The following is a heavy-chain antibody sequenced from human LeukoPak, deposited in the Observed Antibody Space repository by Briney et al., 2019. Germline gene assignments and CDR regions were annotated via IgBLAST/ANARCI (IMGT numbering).Heavy chain of an antibody. J-gene: IGHJ6*02. CDR3: ARDPPSVAAVGYSMDV. CDR2: IDSSSSAI. Sequence: GGSLRLSCAASGFTFSSYSMNWVRQAPGKGLELVSYIDSSSSAIYYADSVKGRFTISRDNAKNSLYLQMNSLRAEDTAVYYCARDPPSVAAVGYSMDVWGRGTTVTVSS. V-gene: IGHV3-48*04. D-gene: IGHD6-13*01. CDR1: GFTFSSYS.